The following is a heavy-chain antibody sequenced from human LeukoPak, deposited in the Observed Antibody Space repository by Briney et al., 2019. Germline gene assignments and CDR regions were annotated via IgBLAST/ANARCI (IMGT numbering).Heavy chain of an antibody. CDR3: AREILYDSTGYYL. CDR2: INPNSGGT. Sequence: GASVKVSCKASGYTFIGYYMHWVRQAPGQGLEWMGWINPNSGGTNYAQKFQGRVTMTRDTSISTAYMELSRLRSDDTAVYYCAREILYDSTGYYLWGQGTLVTVSS. D-gene: IGHD3-22*01. CDR1: GYTFIGYY. J-gene: IGHJ4*02. V-gene: IGHV1-2*02.